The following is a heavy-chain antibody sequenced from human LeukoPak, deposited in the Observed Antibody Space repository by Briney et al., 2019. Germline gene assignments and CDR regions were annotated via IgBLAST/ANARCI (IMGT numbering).Heavy chain of an antibody. CDR2: INPSGGST. CDR3: AYNGNGYLTPIDY. D-gene: IGHD5-18*01. CDR1: GYTFTSYY. V-gene: IGHV1-46*01. J-gene: IGHJ4*02. Sequence: ASVKVSCKASGYTFTSYYMHWVRQAPGQGLEWMGIINPSGGSTSYAQKFQSRVTMTRDTSTSTVYMELSSLRSEDTAVYYCAYNGNGYLTPIDYWGQGTLVTVSS.